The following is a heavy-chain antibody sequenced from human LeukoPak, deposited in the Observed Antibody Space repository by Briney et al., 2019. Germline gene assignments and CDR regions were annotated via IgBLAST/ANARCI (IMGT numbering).Heavy chain of an antibody. CDR3: ARGRVEEGNLRFLEWLLLSSYYFDY. Sequence: PSETLSLTCAVYGGSFSGYYWSWIRQPPGKGLEWIGEINHSGSTNYNPSLKSRVTISVDTSKNQFSLKLSSVTAADTAVYYCARGRVEEGNLRFLEWLLLSSYYFDYWGQGTLVTVSS. CDR1: GGSFSGYY. V-gene: IGHV4-34*01. J-gene: IGHJ4*02. D-gene: IGHD3-3*01. CDR2: INHSGST.